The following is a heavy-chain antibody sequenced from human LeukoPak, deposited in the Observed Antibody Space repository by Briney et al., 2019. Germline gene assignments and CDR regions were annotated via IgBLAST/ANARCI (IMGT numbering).Heavy chain of an antibody. CDR2: LNHSGTT. Sequence: PSETLSLTCAVYGGSFTGYYWYWIRQPPEEGLEWIGELNHSGTTNYNPSLKSRVTISEDPSKNQFSLKLSPVTAEDTAVYYCARGENYYDNSGYDYWGQGTLVTVSS. CDR1: GGSFTGYY. J-gene: IGHJ4*02. CDR3: ARGENYYDNSGYDY. D-gene: IGHD3-22*01. V-gene: IGHV4-34*01.